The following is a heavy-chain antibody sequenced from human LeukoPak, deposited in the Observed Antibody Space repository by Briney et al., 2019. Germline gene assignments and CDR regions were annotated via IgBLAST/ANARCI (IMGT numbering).Heavy chain of an antibody. CDR3: SRLDPGDGTRGLSPWIDP. Sequence: PSGTLSLTCTVSGDSVNSSDSYWGWIRQPPGKGLEWIGSFYYSGSTFYHPSLKSRVSIFVDTSKNQFSLKLTSVTAADTAIYYCSRLDPGDGTRGLSPWIDPSSQGTLVTVSS. CDR2: FYYSGST. D-gene: IGHD2-8*02. J-gene: IGHJ5*02. V-gene: IGHV4-39*01. CDR1: GDSVNSSDSY.